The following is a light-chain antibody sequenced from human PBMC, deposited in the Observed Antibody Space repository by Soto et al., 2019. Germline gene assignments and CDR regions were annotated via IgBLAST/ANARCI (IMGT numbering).Light chain of an antibody. CDR1: QSVGSSY. CDR2: GAS. CDR3: QQYGSSPLYT. V-gene: IGKV3-20*01. J-gene: IGKJ2*01. Sequence: EIVLTQSPGTLSLSPGERATLSCRASQSVGSSYLAWYQQKPGQAPRLLIYGASSRATGIPDRFSGSGSGTDFPLTISRLEPEDFAVYYCQQYGSSPLYTFGQGTKLEIK.